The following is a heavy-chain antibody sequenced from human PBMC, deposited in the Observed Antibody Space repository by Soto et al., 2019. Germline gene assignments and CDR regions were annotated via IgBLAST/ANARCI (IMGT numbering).Heavy chain of an antibody. CDR2: ISAYNGNT. J-gene: IGHJ4*02. D-gene: IGHD2-2*02. CDR3: AITFVAKSEGYIVY. CDR1: GYTFTSYG. V-gene: IGHV1-18*01. Sequence: GASVKVSCKASGYTFTSYGISWVRQAPGQGLEWMGWISAYNGNTNYAQKLQGRVTMTTDTSTSTAYMELRSLRSDDTAVYYCAITFVAKSEGYIVYWGQGILVTGSS.